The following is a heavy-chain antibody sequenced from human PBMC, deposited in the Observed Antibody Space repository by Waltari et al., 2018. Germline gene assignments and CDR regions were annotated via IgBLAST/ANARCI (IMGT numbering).Heavy chain of an antibody. CDR3: ATLFGDFWSGYFFDY. CDR2: IKSKTDGGTT. D-gene: IGHD3-3*01. CDR1: GFPFSNPW. Sequence: EVQLVESGGGLVKPGGSLRLSCSASGFPFSNPWTRWVRQAPGKGLEWVGRIKSKTDGGTTDYAAPVKGRFTISRDDSENTLYLQMNSLKTEDTAVYYCATLFGDFWSGYFFDYWGQGTLVTVSS. J-gene: IGHJ4*02. V-gene: IGHV3-15*01.